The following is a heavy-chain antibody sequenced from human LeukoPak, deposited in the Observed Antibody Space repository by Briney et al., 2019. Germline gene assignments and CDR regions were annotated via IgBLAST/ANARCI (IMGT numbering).Heavy chain of an antibody. CDR3: ARLHYDSSGYHTYYFDY. J-gene: IGHJ4*02. CDR1: GYSFTSYW. D-gene: IGHD3-22*01. Sequence: GESLKISCKCSGYSFTSYWIGWVRQMPGKGLEWMGIIYPGDSDTRYSPSFQGQVTISADKSISTAYLQWSSLKASDTAMYYCARLHYDSSGYHTYYFDYWGQGTLVTVSS. V-gene: IGHV5-51*01. CDR2: IYPGDSDT.